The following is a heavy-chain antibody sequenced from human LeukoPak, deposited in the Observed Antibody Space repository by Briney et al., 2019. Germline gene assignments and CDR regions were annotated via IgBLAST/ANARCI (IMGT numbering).Heavy chain of an antibody. Sequence: SETLSLTCTVSGASVSSSSYYWGWIRQPPGKGLEWIGTIYYDGSTYYNPSLKSRVTISVDTSKNQFSLRLSSVTAADTAVYFCARGAAGTGAADYWGQGTLVTVSS. J-gene: IGHJ4*02. D-gene: IGHD6-13*01. CDR2: IYYDGST. V-gene: IGHV4-39*07. CDR1: GASVSSSSYY. CDR3: ARGAAGTGAADY.